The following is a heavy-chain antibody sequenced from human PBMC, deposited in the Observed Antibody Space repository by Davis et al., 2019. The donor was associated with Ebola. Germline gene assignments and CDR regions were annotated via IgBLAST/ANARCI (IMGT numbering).Heavy chain of an antibody. V-gene: IGHV4-59*12. CDR1: GGSISSYY. CDR3: ARVRFGAARRRFDP. CDR2: IYYSGST. D-gene: IGHD6-6*01. J-gene: IGHJ5*02. Sequence: PSETLSLTCTVSGGSISSYYWSWIRQPPGKGLEWIGYIYYSGSTNYNPPLKSRVTISVDTSKNQFSLKLSSVAAADTAVYYCARVRFGAARRRFDPWGQGTLVTVSS.